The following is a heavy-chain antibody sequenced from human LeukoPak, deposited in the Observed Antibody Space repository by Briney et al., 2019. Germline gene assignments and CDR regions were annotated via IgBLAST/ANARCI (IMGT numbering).Heavy chain of an antibody. CDR3: ARLTMVLAFDI. CDR1: GFAVSSNY. CDR2: IYSGGST. Sequence: GGSLRLSCAASGFAVSSNYMTWVRQAPGKGLYWVSVIYSGGSTYSADSVNGRFTISRDNSKNTLYLQMNSLRAEDTAVYYCARLTMVLAFDIWGQGTMVTVSS. D-gene: IGHD4/OR15-4a*01. V-gene: IGHV3-53*01. J-gene: IGHJ3*02.